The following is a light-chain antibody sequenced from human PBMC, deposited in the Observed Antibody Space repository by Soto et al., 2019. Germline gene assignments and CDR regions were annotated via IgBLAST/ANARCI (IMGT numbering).Light chain of an antibody. J-gene: IGKJ1*01. Sequence: DIQMTQSPSSLSASVVDRVTISCRASQGIRIDLGWFQQRPGEAPRGLIHGASSLQSGVPSRFSGSGAGTEFTLTISNLQPEDFATYYCLQHNNFPRTFGQGTKVDIK. CDR1: QGIRID. V-gene: IGKV1-17*02. CDR3: LQHNNFPRT. CDR2: GAS.